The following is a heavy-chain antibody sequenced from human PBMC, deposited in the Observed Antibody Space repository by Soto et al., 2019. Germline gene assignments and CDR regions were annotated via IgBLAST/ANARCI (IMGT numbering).Heavy chain of an antibody. D-gene: IGHD2-2*01. CDR1: GGTFSSYT. CDR3: GRDGGGVVVPAADWYFDL. V-gene: IGHV1-69*08. J-gene: IGHJ2*01. Sequence: QVQLVQSGAEVKKPGSSVKVSCKASGGTFSSYTISWVRQAPGQGLEWMGRIIPILGIANYAQKFQGRVTITADKSTDTAYMELRSLRSEDTAVYYCGRDGGGVVVPAADWYFDLWGRGTLVTVSS. CDR2: IIPILGIA.